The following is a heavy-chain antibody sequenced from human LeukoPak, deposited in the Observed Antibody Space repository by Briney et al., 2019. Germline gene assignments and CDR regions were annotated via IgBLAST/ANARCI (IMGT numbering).Heavy chain of an antibody. CDR2: IRSKAYGGRT. J-gene: IGHJ4*02. CDR1: GFTFGDYA. D-gene: IGHD3-10*01. CDR3: TRARWFGSYYFGY. Sequence: PGRSLRLSCTASGFTFGDYAMSWVRQAPGKGLEWVGFIRSKAYGGRTEYAGSVKGRFTISRADSKSIAYLQMNSLNTEATAVYYCTRARWFGSYYFGYWGQGTLVTVSS. V-gene: IGHV3-49*04.